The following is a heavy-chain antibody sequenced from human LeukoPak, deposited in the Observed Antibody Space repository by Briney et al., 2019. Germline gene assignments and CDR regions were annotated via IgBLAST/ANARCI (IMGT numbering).Heavy chain of an antibody. CDR1: GFTFSSYS. CDR3: ASDLHGGNPRGFDY. D-gene: IGHD4-23*01. J-gene: IGHJ4*02. V-gene: IGHV3-21*01. CDR2: ISSSSSYI. Sequence: GGSLRLSCAASGFTFSSYSMNWVRQAPGKGLKWVSSISSSSSYIYYADSVKGRFTISRDNAKNSLYLQMNSLRAEDTAVYYCASDLHGGNPRGFDYWGQGTLVTVSS.